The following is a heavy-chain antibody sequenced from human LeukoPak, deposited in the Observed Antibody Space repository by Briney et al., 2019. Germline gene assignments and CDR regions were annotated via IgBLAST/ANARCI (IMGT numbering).Heavy chain of an antibody. V-gene: IGHV3-53*01. Sequence: GGSLKLSCAVSGFTVSGNYMSWVRQTPGKGLEWVSLIYSGDTTLYADSVKGRFTISRDISKNTVYLQMNSLRAEDTAVYYCARRAGGYSHPYDYWGQGILVTVSS. CDR3: ARRAGGYSHPYDY. CDR1: GFTVSGNY. D-gene: IGHD4-23*01. CDR2: IYSGDTT. J-gene: IGHJ4*02.